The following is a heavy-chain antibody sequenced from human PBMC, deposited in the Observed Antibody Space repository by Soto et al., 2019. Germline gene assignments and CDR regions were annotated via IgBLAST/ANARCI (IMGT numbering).Heavy chain of an antibody. CDR2: IYPRDSDI. J-gene: IGHJ4*02. CDR3: ARQHPLDSRVWYD. D-gene: IGHD6-19*01. CDR1: GDSFTGFW. V-gene: IGHV5-51*01. Sequence: GESLKISCKVFGDSFTGFWIGWVRQMPGKGLEWVASIYPRDSDIRYNPSFQGQVTISADRSTTTAYLQWSSLKAPDTAIYYCARQHPLDSRVWYDWGQGTLVTVSS.